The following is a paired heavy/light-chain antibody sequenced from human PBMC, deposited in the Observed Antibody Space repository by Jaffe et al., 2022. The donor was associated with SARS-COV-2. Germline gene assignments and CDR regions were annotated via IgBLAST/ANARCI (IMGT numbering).Heavy chain of an antibody. V-gene: IGHV4-38-2*02. D-gene: IGHD3-10*01. CDR2: IHQSGST. CDR3: ARYGHEFDV. J-gene: IGHJ3*01. CDR1: GYSISSGYT. Sequence: QVQLQESGPGLVKASETLSLSCTVSGYSISSGYTWGWIRQPPGKGLEWIANIHQSGSTHYNPSLKSRVTISLDTSKNQFYLKVISVTAADTAVYSCARYGHEFDVWGQGAMITVSS.
Light chain of an antibody. CDR1: SSNIGSHT. CDR3: GAWDDSLNGYV. Sequence: QSVLTQPPSASGTPGQRVTISCSGSSSNIGSHTVHWYQQLPGTAPKLLIYGNNQRPSGVPDRFSGSKSGTSAPLAISGLQSEDEADYYCGAWDDSLNGYVFGAGTKVTVL. V-gene: IGLV1-44*01. CDR2: GNN. J-gene: IGLJ1*01.